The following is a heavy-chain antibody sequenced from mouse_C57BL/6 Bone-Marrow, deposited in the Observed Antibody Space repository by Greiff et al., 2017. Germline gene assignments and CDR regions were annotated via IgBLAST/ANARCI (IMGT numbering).Heavy chain of an antibody. CDR3: ARPYYSNYGYFDV. J-gene: IGHJ1*03. CDR2: IYPGSGST. CDR1: GYTFTSYW. V-gene: IGHV1-55*01. Sequence: VQLQQPGAELVKPGASVKMSCKASGYTFTSYWITWVKQRPGQGLEWIGDIYPGSGSTNYNEKFKSKATLTVDTSSSTAYMQLSGLTSEDSAVYYCARPYYSNYGYFDVWGKGTTVTVSS. D-gene: IGHD2-5*01.